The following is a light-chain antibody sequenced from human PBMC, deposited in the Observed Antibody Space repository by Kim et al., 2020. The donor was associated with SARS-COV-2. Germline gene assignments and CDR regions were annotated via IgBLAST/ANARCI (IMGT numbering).Light chain of an antibody. Sequence: DIQMTQSPSSLSASVGDRVTITCRASQGISNYLAWYQQKPGKAPNLLIYAASTLQPGVPSRFSGSGSGTDFTLTISGLQPEDVATYYCQKDNSAPPWTFGQGTKVDIK. J-gene: IGKJ1*01. CDR3: QKDNSAPPWT. V-gene: IGKV1-27*01. CDR1: QGISNY. CDR2: AAS.